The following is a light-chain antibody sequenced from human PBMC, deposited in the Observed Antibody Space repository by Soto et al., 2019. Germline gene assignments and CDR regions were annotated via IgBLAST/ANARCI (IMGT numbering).Light chain of an antibody. V-gene: IGLV2-14*03. CDR1: SSDIGGSNY. J-gene: IGLJ1*01. Sequence: QSALTQPASVSASPGQSITISCTGTSSDIGGSNYVSWYQQHPGKAPKLVIYDVTNRPSGVSYRFSGSKSANTASLTISAFQAVEEADYYCSSSRSRCTSYVFGTGTKVTV. CDR2: DVT. CDR3: SSSRSRCTSYV.